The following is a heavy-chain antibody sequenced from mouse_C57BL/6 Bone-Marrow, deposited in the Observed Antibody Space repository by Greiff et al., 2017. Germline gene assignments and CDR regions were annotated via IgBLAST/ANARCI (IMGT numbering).Heavy chain of an antibody. CDR3: ARPSYGSPFAY. CDR2: IYPGSGNT. V-gene: IGHV1-76*01. D-gene: IGHD1-1*01. Sequence: QVQLQQSGAELVRPGASVKLSCKASGYTFTDYYINWVKQRPGQGLEWIARIYPGSGNTYYNEKFKGKATLTAEKSSSTAYMQLSSLTSEDSAVYFCARPSYGSPFAYWGQGTLVTVSA. CDR1: GYTFTDYY. J-gene: IGHJ3*01.